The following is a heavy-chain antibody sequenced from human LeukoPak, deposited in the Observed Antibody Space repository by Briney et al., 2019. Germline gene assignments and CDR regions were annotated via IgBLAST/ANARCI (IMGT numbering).Heavy chain of an antibody. D-gene: IGHD3-16*02. CDR1: GFTFSNYG. CDR2: IRSDGSIK. V-gene: IGHV3-30*02. CDR3: ARSPAPYVWGSYRANWFDP. J-gene: IGHJ5*02. Sequence: PGGSLRLSCAASGFTFSNYGIHWVRQAPGKGLDWVTFIRSDGSIKYYADSVKGRFTISRDNAKNSLYLQMNSLRAEDTAVYYCARSPAPYVWGSYRANWFDPWGQGTLVTVSS.